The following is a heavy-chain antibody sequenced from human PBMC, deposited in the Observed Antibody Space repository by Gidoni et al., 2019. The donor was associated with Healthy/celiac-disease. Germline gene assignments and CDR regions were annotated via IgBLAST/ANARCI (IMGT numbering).Heavy chain of an antibody. Sequence: QVQLQESGPGLVKPSETLSLTCTVSGYSISSGYYWGWIRQPPGKGLEWIGSIYHSGSTYYNPSLKSRVTISVDTSKNQFSLKLSSVTAADTAVYYCARDKSSGSAVDYWGQGTLVTVSS. CDR3: ARDKSSGSAVDY. CDR2: IYHSGST. D-gene: IGHD6-6*01. CDR1: GYSISSGYY. V-gene: IGHV4-38-2*02. J-gene: IGHJ4*02.